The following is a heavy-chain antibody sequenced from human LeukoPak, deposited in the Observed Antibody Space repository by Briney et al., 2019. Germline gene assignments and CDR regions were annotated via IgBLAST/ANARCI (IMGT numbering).Heavy chain of an antibody. V-gene: IGHV4-30-2*01. CDR2: IYHSGST. Sequence: SQTLSLTCAVSGGSISSGGYSWSWIRQPPGKGLEWIGYIYHSGSTYYNPSLKSRVTISVDTSKNQFSLKLSSVTAADTAVYYCARGHYGDYVPAYYYGMDVWGQGTTVTVSS. CDR3: ARGHYGDYVPAYYYGMDV. CDR1: GGSISSGGYS. J-gene: IGHJ6*02. D-gene: IGHD4-17*01.